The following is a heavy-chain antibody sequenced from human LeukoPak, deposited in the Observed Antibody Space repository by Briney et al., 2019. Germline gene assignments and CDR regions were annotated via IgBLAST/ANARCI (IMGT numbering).Heavy chain of an antibody. D-gene: IGHD3-22*01. CDR3: ARGEDYYDRSGYYYDAFDI. J-gene: IGHJ3*02. CDR1: GGSISSGDYY. CDR2: IYYSGST. Sequence: SETLSLTCTVSGGSISSGDYYWSWIRQPPGKGLEWIEYIYYSGSTYYNPSLKSRVTISVDTSKNQFSLKLSSVTAADTAVYYCARGEDYYDRSGYYYDAFDIWGQGTMVTVSS. V-gene: IGHV4-30-4*01.